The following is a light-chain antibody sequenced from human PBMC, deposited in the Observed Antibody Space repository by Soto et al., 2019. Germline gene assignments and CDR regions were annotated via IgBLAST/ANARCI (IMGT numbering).Light chain of an antibody. CDR2: GNN. CDR1: SSNIGAGYD. Sequence: QSVLTQPPSVSGAPGQRVTISCTGSSSNIGAGYDVHWYQQLPGPAPKLLIFGNNNRPSGVPDRFSGSKSGPAASLAITGLQAEDEADDYCQSYDSSLSGWVFGGGTKLTVL. J-gene: IGLJ3*02. CDR3: QSYDSSLSGWV. V-gene: IGLV1-40*01.